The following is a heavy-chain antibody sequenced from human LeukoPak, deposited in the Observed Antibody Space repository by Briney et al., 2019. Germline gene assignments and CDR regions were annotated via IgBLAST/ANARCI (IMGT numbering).Heavy chain of an antibody. Sequence: GGSLRLSCAASGFTFSSYAMSWVRQAPGKGLEWVSAISGSGGSTYYADSVKGRFTISRDNSKNTLYLQMNSQRADDTAVYYGAKDNLRVSCDYRNCFDPWGQGTLVTVSS. CDR2: ISGSGGST. D-gene: IGHD4-17*01. CDR3: AKDNLRVSCDYRNCFDP. CDR1: GFTFSSYA. J-gene: IGHJ5*02. V-gene: IGHV3-23*01.